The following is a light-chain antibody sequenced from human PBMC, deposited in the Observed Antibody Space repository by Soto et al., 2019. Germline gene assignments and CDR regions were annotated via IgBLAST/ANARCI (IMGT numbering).Light chain of an antibody. CDR3: QHYKMYSPWT. CDR2: DVS. J-gene: IGKJ1*01. V-gene: IGKV1-17*01. CDR1: QDIGIN. Sequence: DIQMTQSPSSLSASVGDRVTMTCRASQDIGINLGWFQQKPGKAPKLLIYDVSSLQSGVPSRFSGSGSGTEFTLTISSLQPDDFATYYCQHYKMYSPWTFGQGTKVEIK.